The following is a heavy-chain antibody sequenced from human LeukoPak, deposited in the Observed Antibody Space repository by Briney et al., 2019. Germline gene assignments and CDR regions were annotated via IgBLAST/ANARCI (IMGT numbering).Heavy chain of an antibody. CDR1: GYTLTGYY. CDR3: AGGSSFQLYSVVSNWFDP. J-gene: IGHJ5*02. CDR2: INPNSGGT. D-gene: IGHD2-8*01. Sequence: ASVKASCKASGYTLTGYYMHWVRQVHGQGLEWMGWINPNSGGTNYAQKFEGCVTMTRDTSISTAYMELSRLRSDDTAVYYCAGGSSFQLYSVVSNWFDPWGQGTLVTVSS. V-gene: IGHV1-2*04.